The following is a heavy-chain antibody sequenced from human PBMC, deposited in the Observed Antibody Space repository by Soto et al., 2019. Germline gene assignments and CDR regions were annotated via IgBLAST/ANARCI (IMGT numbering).Heavy chain of an antibody. V-gene: IGHV3-74*01. J-gene: IGHJ4*02. CDR1: GFSFSSYW. CDR2: INSDGSST. CDR3: ARDLNRYYFDF. Sequence: RLSCAASGFSFSSYWMHWVRQAPGKGLVWVSRINSDGSSTNYADSVKGRFTISRDNAKNTLYLQMNSLRAEDTAVYFCARDLNRYYFDFWGQGTLVTVSS.